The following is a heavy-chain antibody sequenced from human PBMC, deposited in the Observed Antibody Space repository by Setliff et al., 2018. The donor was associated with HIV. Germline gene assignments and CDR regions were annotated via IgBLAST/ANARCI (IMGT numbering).Heavy chain of an antibody. Sequence: GASVKVSCKASGYTFTSYGMGWVRQAPGQGLEWMGWISAYNGNTHYAQKLQGRVTMTTDTSTSTACMELRSLRSDDTAVYYCARDYYGSGSYFILDYWGPGTLVTVSS. J-gene: IGHJ4*02. CDR3: ARDYYGSGSYFILDY. D-gene: IGHD3-10*01. V-gene: IGHV1-18*01. CDR2: ISAYNGNT. CDR1: GYTFTSYG.